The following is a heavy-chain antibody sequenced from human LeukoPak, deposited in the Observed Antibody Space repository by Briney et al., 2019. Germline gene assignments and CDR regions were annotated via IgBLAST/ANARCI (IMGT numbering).Heavy chain of an antibody. D-gene: IGHD2-2*01. Sequence: SETLSLTCSVSGGSISSGDYYWSWIRQPPGKGLEWIGYIYYSGSTYYNPSLKSRVTISVDTSKNQFSLKLSSVTAADTAVYYCASLTGYCSSTSCYDFDYWGQGTLVTVSS. CDR1: GGSISSGDYY. V-gene: IGHV4-30-4*08. J-gene: IGHJ4*02. CDR2: IYYSGST. CDR3: ASLTGYCSSTSCYDFDY.